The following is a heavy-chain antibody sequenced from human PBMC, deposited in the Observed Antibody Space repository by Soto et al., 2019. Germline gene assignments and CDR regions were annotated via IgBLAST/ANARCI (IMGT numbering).Heavy chain of an antibody. CDR3: ARADIVVVVAALYYYGMDV. Sequence: SVKVSCKASGGTFSSYAISWVRQAPGQGLEWMGGIIPIFGTANYAQKFQGRVTITADKSTSTAYMELSSLRSEDTAVYYCARADIVVVVAALYYYGMDVWGQGTTVTVSS. D-gene: IGHD2-15*01. V-gene: IGHV1-69*06. CDR2: IIPIFGTA. CDR1: GGTFSSYA. J-gene: IGHJ6*02.